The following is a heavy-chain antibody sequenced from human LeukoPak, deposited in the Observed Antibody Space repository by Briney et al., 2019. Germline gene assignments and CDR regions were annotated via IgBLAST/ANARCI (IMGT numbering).Heavy chain of an antibody. J-gene: IGHJ4*02. CDR2: IYHSGSA. Sequence: SETLSLTCAVSGYSISSGYYCGWIRQPPGKGLEWIGSIYHSGSAFYNPSLKSPVTISVDTSKNQLSLKLTSVTAADTAVYYCVRHCSSMSCDGVHWGQGTRVTVSS. CDR3: VRHCSSMSCDGVH. D-gene: IGHD2-2*01. CDR1: GYSISSGYY. V-gene: IGHV4-38-2*01.